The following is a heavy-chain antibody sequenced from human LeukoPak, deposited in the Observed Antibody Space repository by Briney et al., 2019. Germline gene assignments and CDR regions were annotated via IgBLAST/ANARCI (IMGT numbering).Heavy chain of an antibody. D-gene: IGHD2-2*02. Sequence: SETLSLTCTVSGGSISSHYWSWIRQPPGKGLEWIGYIYYSGSTNYNPSLKSRVTISVDTSKNQFSLKLSSVTAADTAVYYCARASPAAIDYWGQGTRVTVSS. CDR3: ARASPAAIDY. CDR1: GGSISSHY. CDR2: IYYSGST. V-gene: IGHV4-59*11. J-gene: IGHJ4*02.